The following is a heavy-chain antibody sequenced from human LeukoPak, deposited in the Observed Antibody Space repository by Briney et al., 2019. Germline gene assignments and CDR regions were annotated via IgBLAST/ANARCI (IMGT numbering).Heavy chain of an antibody. CDR2: IIPIVGTA. Sequence: SVKVSCKASGGTFSSYAISWVRQAPGQGLEWMGGIIPIVGTANYAQKFQGRVTITGDESTSTAYMELSSLRSEDTAVYYCARGPLGGSYYVDWGQGTLVTVSS. J-gene: IGHJ4*02. CDR1: GGTFSSYA. V-gene: IGHV1-69*13. CDR3: ARGPLGGSYYVD. D-gene: IGHD1-26*01.